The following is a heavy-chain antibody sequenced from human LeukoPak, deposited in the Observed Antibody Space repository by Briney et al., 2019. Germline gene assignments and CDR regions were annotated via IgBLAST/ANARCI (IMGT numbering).Heavy chain of an antibody. Sequence: SETLSLTCTVSGGSISSSSYYWDWIRQPPGKGLEWIGSIYYSGSTNYNPSLKSRVTISVDTSKNQFSLKLSSVTAVDTAVYYCARRGMATKTHAFDIWGQGTMVTVSS. D-gene: IGHD5-24*01. CDR3: ARRGMATKTHAFDI. J-gene: IGHJ3*02. CDR2: IYYSGST. V-gene: IGHV4-39*01. CDR1: GGSISSSSYY.